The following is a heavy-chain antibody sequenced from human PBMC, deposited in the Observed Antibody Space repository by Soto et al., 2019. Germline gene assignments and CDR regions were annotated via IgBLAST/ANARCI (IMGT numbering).Heavy chain of an antibody. D-gene: IGHD1-1*01. CDR2: IYYSGST. Sequence: SETLSLTCTVSGGSISSGDYYWSWIRQPPGKGLEWIGYIYYSGSTYYNPSLKSRVTISVDTSKNQFSLKLSSVTAADTAVYYCARVQLAIEYYYSMDVWGQGTTVTVSS. J-gene: IGHJ6*02. CDR3: ARVQLAIEYYYSMDV. CDR1: GGSISSGDYY. V-gene: IGHV4-30-4*01.